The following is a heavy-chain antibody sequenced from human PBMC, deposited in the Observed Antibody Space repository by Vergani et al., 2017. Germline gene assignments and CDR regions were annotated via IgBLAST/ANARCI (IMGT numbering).Heavy chain of an antibody. Sequence: QVQLQESGPGLVKPSETLSLICTVSGDSVISTDYYWGWIRQPPGKGLEWIGSMDYSGCTSYNQSLGSRITISFETPKNQFSLRLTSVTAADTAVYYCASKRGACRAAYCHSYDFWGPGTLVGVSS. CDR2: MDYSGCT. V-gene: IGHV4-39*01. D-gene: IGHD2-15*01. CDR3: ASKRGACRAAYCHSYDF. J-gene: IGHJ4*02. CDR1: GDSVISTDYY.